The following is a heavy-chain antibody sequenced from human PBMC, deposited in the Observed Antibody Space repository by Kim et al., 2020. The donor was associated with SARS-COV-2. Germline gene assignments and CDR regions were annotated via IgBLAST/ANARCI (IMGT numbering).Heavy chain of an antibody. Sequence: GESLKISCKGSGYSFTSYWIGWVRQMPGKGLEWMGIIYPGDSDTRYSPSFQGQVTISADKSISTAYLQWSSLKASDTAMYYCARGYYYSSGYYLGYYYYGMDDWGQGTTVTVSS. CDR3: ARGYYYSSGYYLGYYYYGMDD. CDR2: IYPGDSDT. V-gene: IGHV5-51*01. CDR1: GYSFTSYW. J-gene: IGHJ6*02. D-gene: IGHD3-22*01.